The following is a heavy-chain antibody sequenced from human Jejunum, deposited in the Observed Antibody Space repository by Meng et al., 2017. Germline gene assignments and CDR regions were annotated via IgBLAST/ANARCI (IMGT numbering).Heavy chain of an antibody. V-gene: IGHV1-8*01. CDR1: GYTFTSYD. CDR2: MNPNSGNT. Sequence: ASVMVSCKASGYTFTSYDINWVRQATGQGLEWMVWMNPNSGNTGYAQKFRGRVTMTRDTSISTAYMELSSLRSEDTAVYYCARLGGSGSYAFYHFGMDVWGQGTMVTVSS. J-gene: IGHJ6*02. CDR3: ARLGGSGSYAFYHFGMDV. D-gene: IGHD3-10*01.